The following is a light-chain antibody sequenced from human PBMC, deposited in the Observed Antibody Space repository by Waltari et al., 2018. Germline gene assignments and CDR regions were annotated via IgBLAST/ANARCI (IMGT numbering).Light chain of an antibody. CDR1: SSHIGSYY. J-gene: IGLJ3*02. V-gene: IGLV1-47*01. CDR3: ATWDDRLSGRV. CDR2: ENN. Sequence: QSVLTQPPSASGTPGQRVTISCSGSSSHIGSYYVSWYQQLPGTAPKLLISENNQRTSGVPDRFSVSKSGTSAALAISGLRSEDEADYYCATWDDRLSGRVFGGGTKLTVL.